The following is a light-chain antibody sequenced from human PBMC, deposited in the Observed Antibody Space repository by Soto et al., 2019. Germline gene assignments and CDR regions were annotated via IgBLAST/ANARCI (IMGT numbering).Light chain of an antibody. J-gene: IGKJ4*01. Sequence: EIVLTQSPGTLSLSPGERATLSCRASQSVSSGYLAWYQQKPGQAPRLPIYGASSRATGIPDRFSGSGSGTDFTLTISRLEPEDLAVYSCQQNGSSPFTFGGGTKV. CDR1: QSVSSGY. CDR2: GAS. V-gene: IGKV3-20*01. CDR3: QQNGSSPFT.